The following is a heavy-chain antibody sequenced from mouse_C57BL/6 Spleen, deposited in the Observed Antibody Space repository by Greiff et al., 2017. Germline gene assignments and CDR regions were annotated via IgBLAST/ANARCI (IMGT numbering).Heavy chain of an antibody. D-gene: IGHD1-1*01. CDR2: ISDGGSYT. J-gene: IGHJ2*01. V-gene: IGHV5-4*01. CDR3: ARDISNFFDY. Sequence: EVKLVESGGGLVKPGGSLKLSCAASGFTFSSYAMSWVRQTPEKRLEWVATISDGGSYTYYPDNVKGRFTISRDNAKNNLYLQMSHLKSEDTAMYYCARDISNFFDYWGQGTTLTVSS. CDR1: GFTFSSYA.